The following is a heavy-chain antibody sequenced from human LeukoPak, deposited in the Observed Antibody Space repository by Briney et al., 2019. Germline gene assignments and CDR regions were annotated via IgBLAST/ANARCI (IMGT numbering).Heavy chain of an antibody. V-gene: IGHV1-69*05. Sequence: SVKVSCKASGGTFISYAISWVRQAPGQGLEWMGRIIPIFGTANYAQKFQGRVTITTDESTSTAYMELSSLRSEDTAVYYCARDPGDYGEVFDYWGQGTLVTVSS. CDR3: ARDPGDYGEVFDY. J-gene: IGHJ4*02. D-gene: IGHD4/OR15-4a*01. CDR1: GGTFISYA. CDR2: IIPIFGTA.